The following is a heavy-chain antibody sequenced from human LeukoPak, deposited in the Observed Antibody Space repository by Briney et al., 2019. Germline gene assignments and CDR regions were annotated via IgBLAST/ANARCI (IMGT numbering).Heavy chain of an antibody. V-gene: IGHV4-30-4*08. J-gene: IGHJ4*02. D-gene: IGHD1-26*01. CDR2: IYYSGST. CDR1: GDSISRGDYY. CDR3: SRERRGSYLDY. Sequence: PSQTLSLTCTVSGDSISRGDYYWCWIRQPPGKGLEWIGYIYYSGSTYYNPSLKSRVTISVDTSKNQFSLKLSSVTAADTSLGCCSRERRGSYLDYLGGGTLVSDSS.